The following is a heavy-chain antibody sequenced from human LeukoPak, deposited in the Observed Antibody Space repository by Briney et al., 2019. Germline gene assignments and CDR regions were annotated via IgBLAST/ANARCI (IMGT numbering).Heavy chain of an antibody. V-gene: IGHV1-46*01. CDR1: GYTFTSYY. D-gene: IGHD2-15*01. Sequence: ASVKVSCKASGYTFTSYYMHWVRQAPGQGLEWMGIINPSGGSTSYAQKFQGRVTMTRDTSTSTVYMELSSLRSEDTAVYYCAREYCSGGSCYSSPDYWGQGTLVTVSS. CDR2: INPSGGST. CDR3: AREYCSGGSCYSSPDY. J-gene: IGHJ4*02.